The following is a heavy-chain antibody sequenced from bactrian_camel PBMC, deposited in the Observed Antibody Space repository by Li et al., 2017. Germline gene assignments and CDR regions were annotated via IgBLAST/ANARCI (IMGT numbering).Heavy chain of an antibody. D-gene: IGHD2*01. CDR1: GFTFSIYA. CDR2: ISNGGVST. V-gene: IGHV3S42*01. J-gene: IGHJ4*01. CDR3: AADRSGYCVSYDY. Sequence: DVQLVESGGGLAQPGGSLRLSCAASGFTFSIYAMNWVRQAPGKGLEWVAIISNGGVSTNYADSVKGRFTISRDNAKNTLYLQMNSLKPEDTAVYYCAADRSGYCVSYDYWGQGTQVTVS.